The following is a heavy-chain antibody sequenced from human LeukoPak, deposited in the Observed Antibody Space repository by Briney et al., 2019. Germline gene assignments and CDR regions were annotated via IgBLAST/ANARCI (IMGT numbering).Heavy chain of an antibody. CDR3: ARTTSLTASGYDY. D-gene: IGHD4-17*01. CDR1: RYTFTSYH. V-gene: IGHV1-8*03. J-gene: IGHJ4*02. CDR2: MNPYSGDR. Sequence: ASVKVSCETSRYTFTSYHINWVRQATGQGLEWMGWMNPYSGDRGYAQKFQGRVSITSDTSISTAYMELSSLRSEDTAVYFCARTTSLTASGYDYWGQGTLVTVSS.